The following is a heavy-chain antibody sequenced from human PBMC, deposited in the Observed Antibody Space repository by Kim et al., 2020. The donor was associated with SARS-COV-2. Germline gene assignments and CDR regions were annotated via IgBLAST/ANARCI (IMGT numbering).Heavy chain of an antibody. CDR2: GSDK. D-gene: IGHD6-6*01. V-gene: IGHV3-7*01. CDR3: ARGSSSSH. J-gene: IGHJ4*02. Sequence: GSDKYYVDSVKSRFTISRDNAKNSLYLQMNSLGAEDTAVYYCARGSSSSHWGQGTLVTVSS.